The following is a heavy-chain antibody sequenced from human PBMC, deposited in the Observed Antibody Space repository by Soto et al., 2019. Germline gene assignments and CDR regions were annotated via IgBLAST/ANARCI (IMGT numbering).Heavy chain of an antibody. CDR3: ARRSRSSSGWYFLDY. CDR2: SYYNGVT. D-gene: IGHD6-19*01. V-gene: IGHV4-59*01. Sequence: PLETLSLTCTVSGGSISSDSWSWIRQSPGKALEWIGYSYYNGVTKYNPSLKSRVTISVDTSQNQFSLKLTSVTATDTAVYYCARRSRSSSGWYFLDYWGQGTLVTAPQ. J-gene: IGHJ4*02. CDR1: GGSISSDS.